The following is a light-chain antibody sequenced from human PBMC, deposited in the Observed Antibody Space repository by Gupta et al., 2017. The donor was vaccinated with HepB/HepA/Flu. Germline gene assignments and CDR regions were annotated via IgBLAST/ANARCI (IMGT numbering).Light chain of an antibody. Sequence: QSALTQPASVSGSPGQSITISCTGSSGDIGTFNSVSWYQQYPGRAPKLVRDDDTNRPSGVSYRFSGSKSGNTASLTISGLQAEDDGYYYCRSFRTGRTRWVFGGGSKVTVL. CDR3: RSFRTGRTRWV. CDR2: DDT. J-gene: IGLJ3*02. CDR1: SGDIGTFNS. V-gene: IGLV2-14*03.